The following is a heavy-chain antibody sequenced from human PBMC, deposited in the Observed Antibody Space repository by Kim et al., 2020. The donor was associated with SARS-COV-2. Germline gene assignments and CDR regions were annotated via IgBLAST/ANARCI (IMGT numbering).Heavy chain of an antibody. V-gene: IGHV3-53*01. CDR1: GFFVSDNY. Sequence: GGSLRLSCAASGFFVSDNYMAWVRQAPGEGLQWVSTIYTAGTTHYTDSVRGRFTVSRDVSRNMIYLDMNNRRVDDAAVYFCATGQTYLRFFDWGRGTVVT. CDR2: IYTAGTT. CDR3: ATGQTYLRFFD. J-gene: IGHJ4*02. D-gene: IGHD3-3*01.